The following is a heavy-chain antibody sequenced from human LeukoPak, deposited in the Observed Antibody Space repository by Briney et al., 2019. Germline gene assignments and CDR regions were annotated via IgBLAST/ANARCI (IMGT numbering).Heavy chain of an antibody. D-gene: IGHD3-3*01. Sequence: SQTLSLACAVSGGSISSGGYSWSWIRQPPGKGLVWIGYIYHSGSTYYNPSLKSRVTISVDRSKNQFSLKLSSVTAADTAVYYCARASDDFWSGWGSYYFDYWGQGTLVTVSS. CDR3: ARASDDFWSGWGSYYFDY. V-gene: IGHV4-30-2*01. CDR1: GGSISSGGYS. J-gene: IGHJ4*02. CDR2: IYHSGST.